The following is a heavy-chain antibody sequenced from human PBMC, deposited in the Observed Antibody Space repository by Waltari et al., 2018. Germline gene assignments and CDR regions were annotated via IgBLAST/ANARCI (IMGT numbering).Heavy chain of an antibody. CDR2: IYYSGST. Sequence: QLQLQESGPGLVKPSETLSLTCTVSGGSISSSSYYWGWIRQPPGKGLEWIGSIYYSGSTYYNPSLKSRVTISVDTSKNKFSLKPSSVTAADTAVYYYARPSSRDGAYMDVWGKGTTVTVSS. V-gene: IGHV4-39*07. J-gene: IGHJ6*03. CDR3: ARPSSRDGAYMDV. CDR1: GGSISSSSYY.